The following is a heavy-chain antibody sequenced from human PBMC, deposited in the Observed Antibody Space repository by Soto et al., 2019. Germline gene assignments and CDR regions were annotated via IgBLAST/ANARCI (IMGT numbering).Heavy chain of an antibody. D-gene: IGHD3-10*01. CDR3: ARDRGGYGPPDV. V-gene: IGHV3-11*06. J-gene: IGHJ6*02. CDR2: ISGSSGYT. CDR1: GFSFSDSY. Sequence: ESWGGLVKPGGSLRLSCAASGFSFSDSYMSWVRQAPGKGLEWVAYISGSSGYTGYADSVKGRFTISRDNAKNSLYLQMNSLRVEDTAVYYCARDRGGYGPPDVWGQGTTVTVSS.